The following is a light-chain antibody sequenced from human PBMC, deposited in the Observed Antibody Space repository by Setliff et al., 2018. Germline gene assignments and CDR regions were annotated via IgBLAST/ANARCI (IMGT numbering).Light chain of an antibody. CDR2: DVS. CDR1: SSDVGGYDY. V-gene: IGLV2-14*03. CDR3: FSYTSSSSYV. Sequence: QSALTQPPSVSGSPGQSITISCTGTSSDVGGYDYVSWYQHHPGRAPKFMIYDVSKRPSGVSNRFSGSKSGNTASLTISGLQAEDEADYYCFSYTSSSSYVFGSGTKVTVL. J-gene: IGLJ1*01.